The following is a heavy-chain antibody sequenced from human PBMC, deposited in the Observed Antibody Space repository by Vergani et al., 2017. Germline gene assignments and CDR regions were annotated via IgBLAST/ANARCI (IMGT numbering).Heavy chain of an antibody. V-gene: IGHV3-53*01. J-gene: IGHJ6*02. CDR3: ASPQVASSGGSYYYYYGMDV. Sequence: EVQLVESGGGLIQPGGSLRLSCAASGFTVSSNYMSWVRQAPGKGLDLVSVIYSGGSTYYADAVKGRFTISRDNSKNTLYLQMNSLRAEDTAVYYCASPQVASSGGSYYYYYGMDVWGQGTTGTVSS. CDR2: IYSGGST. CDR1: GFTVSSNY. D-gene: IGHD2-15*01.